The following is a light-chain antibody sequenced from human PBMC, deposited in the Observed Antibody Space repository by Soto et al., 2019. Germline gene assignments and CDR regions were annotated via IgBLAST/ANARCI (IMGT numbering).Light chain of an antibody. J-gene: IGKJ1*01. CDR2: DAS. CDR3: QQRSNWPWT. CDR1: QSVSSY. Sequence: VVFKQSPASLTLSPGERATVSCRASQSVSSYLAWYQQKPGQAPRLLIYDASNRATGIPARFSGSGSGTDFTLTISSLEPEDFAVYYCQQRSNWPWTFGQGTKVDIK. V-gene: IGKV3-11*01.